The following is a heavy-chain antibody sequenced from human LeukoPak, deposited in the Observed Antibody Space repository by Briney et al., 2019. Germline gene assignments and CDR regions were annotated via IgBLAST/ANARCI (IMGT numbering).Heavy chain of an antibody. Sequence: SETLSLTCTVSGGSISGYYWSWIRQPPGKGLEWIGEINHSGSTNYNPSLKSRVTISVDTSKNQFSLKLSSVTAADTAVYYCARGAGSSSFYYYYYYMDVWGKGTTVTVSS. J-gene: IGHJ6*03. CDR1: GGSISGYY. CDR2: INHSGST. D-gene: IGHD6-6*01. V-gene: IGHV4-34*01. CDR3: ARGAGSSSFYYYYYYMDV.